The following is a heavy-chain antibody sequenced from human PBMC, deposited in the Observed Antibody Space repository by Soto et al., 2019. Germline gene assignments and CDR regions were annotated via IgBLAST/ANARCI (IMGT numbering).Heavy chain of an antibody. D-gene: IGHD3-16*01. J-gene: IGHJ3*02. V-gene: IGHV1-2*04. CDR1: GYTFTGYY. CDR3: VRGTYGNSYMAFDI. CDR2: INPNSGGT. Sequence: ASVKVSCKASGYTFTGYYMHWVRQAPGQGLEWMGWINPNSGGTNYAQKFQGWVTMTRDTSISTAYMELSRLRSDDTAVYYCVRGTYGNSYMAFDIWGQGTMVTVSS.